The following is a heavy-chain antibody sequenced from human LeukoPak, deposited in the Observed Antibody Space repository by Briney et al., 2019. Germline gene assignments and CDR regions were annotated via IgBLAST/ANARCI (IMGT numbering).Heavy chain of an antibody. CDR1: GYTFTSYG. CDR3: ARDSPILGYGMDV. J-gene: IGHJ6*02. D-gene: IGHD3-9*01. Sequence: ASVKVSCKASGYTFTSYGISWVRQAPGQGLEWMGWISAYNGNTNYAQKFQGRVTMTRDTSISTAYMELSRLRSDDTAVYYCARDSPILGYGMDVWGQGTTVTVSS. V-gene: IGHV1-18*01. CDR2: ISAYNGNT.